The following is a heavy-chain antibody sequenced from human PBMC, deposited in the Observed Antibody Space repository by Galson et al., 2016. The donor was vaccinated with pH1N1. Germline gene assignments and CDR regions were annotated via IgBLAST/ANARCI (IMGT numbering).Heavy chain of an antibody. V-gene: IGHV3-33*01. CDR1: GFTFSNHA. J-gene: IGHJ4*02. CDR2: IWYDGSNQ. D-gene: IGHD2-15*01. CDR3: VRESWRFGGDFDY. Sequence: SLRLSCAASGFTFSNHAMHWVRHVPGKGLDWVALIWYDGSNQYYTDSVKGRFTISRDNSNNTLYLQMKSLRVEDTAVYYCVRESWRFGGDFDYWGQGTLVAGSS.